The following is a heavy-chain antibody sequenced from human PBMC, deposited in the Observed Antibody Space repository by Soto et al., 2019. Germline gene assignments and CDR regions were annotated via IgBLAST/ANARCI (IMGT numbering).Heavy chain of an antibody. CDR2: ISSRGST. J-gene: IGHJ4*02. D-gene: IGHD1-7*01. V-gene: IGHV4-61*01. CDR1: GGSVSSGTYY. CDR3: AMAGNYRYFDA. Sequence: SENLSLTCTVSGGSVSSGTYYWSWIRQPPGKGLEWIGYISSRGSTNYNPSLKSRVTISVDTSKNQFSLKLTSVTAADTAVYYCAMAGNYRYFDARGQRTLVTVSA.